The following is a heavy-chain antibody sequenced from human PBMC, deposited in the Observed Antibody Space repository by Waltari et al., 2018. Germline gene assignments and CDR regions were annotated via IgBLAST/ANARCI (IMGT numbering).Heavy chain of an antibody. J-gene: IGHJ5*01. V-gene: IGHV1-2*02. CDR3: ARESERGYDLDS. CDR1: GYMFTAHI. Sequence: VQLVQSGIEVKKPGASVKVSCEASGYMFTAHIIHWVRQAPGQGLEWMGWVNPNSGDTGSTQKFQGRLSMTRDASTSTAFMDLSGLTSDDTAVYYCARESERGYDLDSWGQGTLV. D-gene: IGHD5-12*01. CDR2: VNPNSGDT.